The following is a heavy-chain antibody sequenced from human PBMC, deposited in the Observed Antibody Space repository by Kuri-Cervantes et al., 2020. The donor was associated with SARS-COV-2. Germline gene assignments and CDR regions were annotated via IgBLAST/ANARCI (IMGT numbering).Heavy chain of an antibody. V-gene: IGHV3-21*01. Sequence: GESLKISCAASGFTFSDYYMNWVRQAPGKGLEWVSSISSSSSYIYYADSVKGRFTISRDNAKNSLYLQMNSLRAEDTAVYYCARDSGSSFDYWGQGTLVTVSS. CDR3: ARDSGSSFDY. D-gene: IGHD6-6*01. CDR1: GFTFSDYY. J-gene: IGHJ4*02. CDR2: ISSSSSYI.